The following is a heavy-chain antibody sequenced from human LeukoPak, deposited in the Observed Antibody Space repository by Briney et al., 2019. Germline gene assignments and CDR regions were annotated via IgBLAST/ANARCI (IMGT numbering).Heavy chain of an antibody. J-gene: IGHJ4*02. CDR1: GFTFSSYA. V-gene: IGHV3-23*01. CDR3: AKSLRYFDWLTFDY. Sequence: GGSLRLSCAASGFTFSSYALSWVRQAPGKGLEWVSGISGSGGSTYYADSVKGRFTISSANTKNTLYLQMNSLRAEDTAVYYCAKSLRYFDWLTFDYWGQGTLVTVSS. CDR2: ISGSGGST. D-gene: IGHD3-9*01.